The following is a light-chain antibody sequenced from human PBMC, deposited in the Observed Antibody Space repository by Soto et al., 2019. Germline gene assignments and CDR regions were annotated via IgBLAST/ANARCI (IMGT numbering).Light chain of an antibody. V-gene: IGKV3-20*01. CDR3: QQYGSSPRT. CDR2: GAS. CDR1: QSVTSSY. J-gene: IGKJ1*01. Sequence: EIVLTQSPGTLSLSPGERANLSCRASQSVTSSYLAWYQQKPGQHPRLLIYGASSRATGIPDRFSGSGSGTDFTLTISRLEHEDLAVYYCQQYGSSPRTFGQGTKVEIK.